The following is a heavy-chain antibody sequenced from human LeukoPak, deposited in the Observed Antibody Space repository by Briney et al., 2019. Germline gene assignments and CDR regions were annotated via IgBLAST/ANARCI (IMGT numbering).Heavy chain of an antibody. CDR1: GGTFSSYA. Sequence: ASVKVSCKASGGTFSSYAISWVRQAPGQGLEWMGGIIPIFGTANYAQKFQGRVTITADKSTSTAYMELSSLRSEDTAVYYCARDVAIFGVVIIDYWGQGTLVTVSS. J-gene: IGHJ4*02. CDR3: ARDVAIFGVVIIDY. D-gene: IGHD3-3*01. CDR2: IIPIFGTA. V-gene: IGHV1-69*06.